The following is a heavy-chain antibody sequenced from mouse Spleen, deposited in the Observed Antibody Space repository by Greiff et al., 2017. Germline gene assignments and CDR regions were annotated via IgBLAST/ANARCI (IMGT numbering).Heavy chain of an antibody. J-gene: IGHJ2*01. Sequence: DVMLVESGGGLVQPGGSLSLSCAASGFTFTDYYMSWVRQPPGKALEWLGFIRNKANGYTTEYSASVKGRFTISRDNSQSILYLQMNALRAEDSATYYCARYRGLLHYFDYWGQGTTLTVSS. CDR2: IRNKANGYTT. D-gene: IGHD2-3*01. CDR1: GFTFTDYY. CDR3: ARYRGLLHYFDY. V-gene: IGHV7-3*01.